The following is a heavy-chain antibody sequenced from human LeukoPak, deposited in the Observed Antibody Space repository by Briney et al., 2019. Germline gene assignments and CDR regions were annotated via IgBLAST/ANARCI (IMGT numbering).Heavy chain of an antibody. D-gene: IGHD6-13*01. CDR2: ISSSGSTI. Sequence: PGGSLRLSCAASGFTFSDYYMSWIRQAPGKGLEWVSYISSSGSTIYYADSVKGRFTISRDNAKNSLYLQMNSLRAEDTAVYYCASFVSGVAAYFDYWGQGTLVTVSS. CDR3: ASFVSGVAAYFDY. J-gene: IGHJ4*02. CDR1: GFTFSDYY. V-gene: IGHV3-11*01.